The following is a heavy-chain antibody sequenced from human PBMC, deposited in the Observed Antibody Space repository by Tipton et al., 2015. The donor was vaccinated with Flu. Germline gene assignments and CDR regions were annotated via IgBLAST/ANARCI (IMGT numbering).Heavy chain of an antibody. J-gene: IGHJ4*02. CDR3: ARVPNEYCTNGVCRSLDFDY. CDR2: ISAYNGNT. V-gene: IGHV1-18*04. Sequence: QSGPEVKKPGASVKVSCKASGYTFTSYSISWVRQAPGQGLEWMGWISAYNGNTNYAQKFQGRVTMTTDTSTSTAYMELRSLRSDDTAVYYCARVPNEYCTNGVCRSLDFDYWGQGTLVTVSS. CDR1: GYTFTSYS. D-gene: IGHD2-8*01.